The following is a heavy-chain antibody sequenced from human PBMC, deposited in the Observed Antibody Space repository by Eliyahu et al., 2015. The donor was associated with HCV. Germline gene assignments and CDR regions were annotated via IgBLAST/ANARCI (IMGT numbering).Heavy chain of an antibody. V-gene: IGHV3-49*03. D-gene: IGHD5-12*01. CDR3: TNSGYDYWASWFDP. Sequence: EVQLVESGGGLVQPGRSLRLSCTASGFTFGXYAMSWFRQAPGKGLEWGGFMRSRAFGGTTEYAASVKGRFTISSDDSKRIAYLQMNSLKTEDTAVYYCTNSGYDYWASWFDPWGQGTLVTVSS. CDR2: MRSRAFGGTT. CDR1: GFTFGXYA. J-gene: IGHJ5*02.